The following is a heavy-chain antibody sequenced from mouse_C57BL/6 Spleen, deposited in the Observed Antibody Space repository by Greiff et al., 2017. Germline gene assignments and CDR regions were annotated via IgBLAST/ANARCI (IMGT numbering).Heavy chain of an antibody. CDR3: AYGRFDD. CDR1: GYTFTSYW. J-gene: IGHJ2*01. Sequence: QVQLQQPGAELVKPGASVKLSCKASGYTFTSYWMQWVKQRPGQGLEWIGEIDPSDSYTNYNQKFKGKATLTVDTSSSTAYMQLSSLTSEDSAVYYCAYGRFDDWGQGTTLTVSS. V-gene: IGHV1-50*01. CDR2: IDPSDSYT. D-gene: IGHD1-1*01.